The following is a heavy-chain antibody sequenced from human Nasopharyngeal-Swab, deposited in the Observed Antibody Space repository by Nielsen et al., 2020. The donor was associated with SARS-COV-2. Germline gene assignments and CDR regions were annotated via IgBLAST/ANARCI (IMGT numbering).Heavy chain of an antibody. CDR2: IKQDGSEK. J-gene: IGHJ6*02. CDR3: ARDPPGYSSGWYWDYYYGMDV. CDR1: GFTFSSYW. Sequence: GESLKISCAASGFTFSSYWMSWVRQAPGKGLEWVANIKQDGSEKYYVDSVKGRFTISRDNVKNSLYLQMNSLRAEDTAVYYCARDPPGYSSGWYWDYYYGMDVWGQGTTVTVSS. V-gene: IGHV3-7*03. D-gene: IGHD6-19*01.